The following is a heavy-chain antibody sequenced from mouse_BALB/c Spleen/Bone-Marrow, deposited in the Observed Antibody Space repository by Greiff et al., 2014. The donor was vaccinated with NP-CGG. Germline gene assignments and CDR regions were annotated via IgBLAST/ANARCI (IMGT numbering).Heavy chain of an antibody. CDR2: ISSGGSYT. CDR3: ARQYGNLGVMDY. J-gene: IGHJ4*01. V-gene: IGHV5-6*02. CDR1: GFTFSRYG. D-gene: IGHD2-1*01. Sequence: DVMLVESGGDLVKPGGSLKLSCAASGFTFSRYGMSWVRQTPDKRLEWVANISSGGSYTDYPDSVKGRFTISRDNAKNTLYLHMSSLKSEDTAMYYCARQYGNLGVMDYWGQGTSVTVSS.